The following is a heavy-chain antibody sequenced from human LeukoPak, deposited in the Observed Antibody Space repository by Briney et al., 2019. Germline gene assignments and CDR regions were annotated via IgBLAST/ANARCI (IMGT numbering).Heavy chain of an antibody. CDR3: AKDWPSEWQQLPDYDAVDV. J-gene: IGHJ3*01. Sequence: GGSLRLSCAASGFTFSSYSMNWVRKAPGKGLEWVSTISDSGSTFYADSVKGRFAISRDNSKNTLFLQMNGMRADDTAVYYCAKDWPSEWQQLPDYDAVDVWGQGTMVTVSS. D-gene: IGHD6-13*01. CDR2: ISDSGST. CDR1: GFTFSSYS. V-gene: IGHV3-23*01.